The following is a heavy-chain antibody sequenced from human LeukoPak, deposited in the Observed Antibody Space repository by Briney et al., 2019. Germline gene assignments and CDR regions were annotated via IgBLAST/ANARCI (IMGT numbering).Heavy chain of an antibody. D-gene: IGHD2-15*01. CDR2: IYYSGST. CDR3: AVVARNYYSMDV. Sequence: SETLSLTCTVSGGSISSSSYYWSWVRQPPGKGLEWIGSIYYSGSTYYNPSLKSRVTISVDTSKNQFSLKVSSVTAADTAVYYCAVVARNYYSMDVWGKGTTVTVSS. J-gene: IGHJ6*03. CDR1: GGSISSSSYY. V-gene: IGHV4-39*07.